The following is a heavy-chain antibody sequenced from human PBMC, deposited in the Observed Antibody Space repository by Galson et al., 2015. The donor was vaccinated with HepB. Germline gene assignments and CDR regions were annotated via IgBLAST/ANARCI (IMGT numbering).Heavy chain of an antibody. V-gene: IGHV1-3*01. CDR3: AKDGGYTWFDP. J-gene: IGHJ5*02. CDR2: INAGNGNT. D-gene: IGHD3-16*01. CDR1: GYTFTSYS. Sequence: SVKVSCKASGYTFTSYSMHWVRQAPGQRLEWMGWINAGNGNTRYSQKFQGRVTITRDTSASTAYMELNSLTSEDTAVYYCAKDGGYTWFDPWGQGTLVTVSS.